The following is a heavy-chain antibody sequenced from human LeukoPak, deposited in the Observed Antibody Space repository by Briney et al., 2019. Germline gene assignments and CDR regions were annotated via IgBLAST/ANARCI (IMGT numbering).Heavy chain of an antibody. D-gene: IGHD4-17*01. J-gene: IGHJ4*02. Sequence: SETLSLTCTVSGGSISSYYWSWIRQPPGKGLEWIGYIYYSGSTNYNPSLKSRVTISVDRSKNQFSLKLSSVTAADTAVYYCASQGDYGDHQFDYWGQGTLVTVSS. CDR1: GGSISSYY. CDR3: ASQGDYGDHQFDY. V-gene: IGHV4-59*12. CDR2: IYYSGST.